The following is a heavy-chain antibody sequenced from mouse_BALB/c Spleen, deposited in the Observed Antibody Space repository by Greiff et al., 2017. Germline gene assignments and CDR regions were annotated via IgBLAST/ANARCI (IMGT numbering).Heavy chain of an antibody. J-gene: IGHJ4*01. D-gene: IGHD2-14*01. Sequence: EVQLVESGPSLVKPLQILALTRSVTGDSITCGYWTWIRKFPGNKPEYMGYISYSGSTYYNSSLKRRISIPRYTSKNQYSLQFNSLTTEDTATYYSARDYYRYGVAMDYWGQGTSVTVSS. CDR3: ARDYYRYGVAMDY. CDR2: ISYSGST. CDR1: GDSITCGY. V-gene: IGHV3-8*02.